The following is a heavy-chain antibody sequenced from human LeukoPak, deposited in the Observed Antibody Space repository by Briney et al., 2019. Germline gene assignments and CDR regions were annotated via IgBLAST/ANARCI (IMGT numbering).Heavy chain of an antibody. J-gene: IGHJ4*02. CDR1: GDSISGYS. CDR3: ARRERWLQTFPF. V-gene: IGHV4-59*12. CDR2: IYYSGST. Sequence: PSETLSLTCTVSGDSISGYSWSWIRQSPGKGLEWIGYIYYSGSTNYNPSLKSRVTMSVDTSKNQFSLKLSSVTAADTAVYYCARRERWLQTFPFWGQGTLVTVSS. D-gene: IGHD5-24*01.